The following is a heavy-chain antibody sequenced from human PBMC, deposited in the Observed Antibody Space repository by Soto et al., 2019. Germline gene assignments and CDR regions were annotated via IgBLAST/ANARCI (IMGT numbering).Heavy chain of an antibody. D-gene: IGHD1-7*01. J-gene: IGHJ2*01. CDR3: ARDRSRGTTGFWYFDL. Sequence: GASVKVSCKASGYTFTSYAMHWVRQAPGQRLEWMGWINAGNGNTKYSQKFQGRVTITRDTSASTAYMELSNLRSEDTAVYYCARDRSRGTTGFWYFDLWGRGTLVTVSS. CDR1: GYTFTSYA. CDR2: INAGNGNT. V-gene: IGHV1-3*01.